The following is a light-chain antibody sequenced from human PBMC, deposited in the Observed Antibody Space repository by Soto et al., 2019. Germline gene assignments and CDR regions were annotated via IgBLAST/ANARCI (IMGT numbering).Light chain of an antibody. J-gene: IGKJ5*01. CDR3: QRYYSVPPT. Sequence: DIQMTQSPSSLSASVGDRVTITCQASHDIKKYLNWYQEKPGKAPKLLIFDASNLQTGVPSRFSGSGSGTHFTFTINSLQPEDIATYYCQRYYSVPPTFGQGTRLDIK. CDR2: DAS. CDR1: HDIKKY. V-gene: IGKV1-33*01.